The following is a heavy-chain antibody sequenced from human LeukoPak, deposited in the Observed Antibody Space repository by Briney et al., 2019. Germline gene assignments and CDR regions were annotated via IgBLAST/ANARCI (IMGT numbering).Heavy chain of an antibody. CDR1: GFTFSDYN. V-gene: IGHV3-21*01. Sequence: GGSLRLSCAASGFTFSDYNMNWVRQAPGKGLEWVSSISHSSSYIYYADSVKGRFTISRDNAKNSLYLQMNSLRAEDTAVYYCARAYRDAFDIWGQETMVTVSS. J-gene: IGHJ3*02. CDR2: ISHSSSYI. CDR3: ARAYRDAFDI.